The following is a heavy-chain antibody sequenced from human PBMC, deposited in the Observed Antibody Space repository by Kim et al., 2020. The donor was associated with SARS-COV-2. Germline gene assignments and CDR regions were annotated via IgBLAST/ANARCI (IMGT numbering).Heavy chain of an antibody. CDR3: AKEGTSGTFPDY. D-gene: IGHD3-10*01. V-gene: IGHV3-NL1*01. Sequence: YYVEPVKGRFTISRDNSKNTLFLHMFALGDEDTAVYYCAKEGTSGTFPDYWGQGTLVTVSS. J-gene: IGHJ4*02.